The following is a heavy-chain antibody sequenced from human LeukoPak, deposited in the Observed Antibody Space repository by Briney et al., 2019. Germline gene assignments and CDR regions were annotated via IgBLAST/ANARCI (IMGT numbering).Heavy chain of an antibody. CDR1: GGTFSSYA. J-gene: IGHJ3*02. CDR3: AREHPNSGDGEYQLPASDAFDI. D-gene: IGHD2-2*01. CDR2: IILIFGTA. Sequence: ASVKVSCKASGGTFSSYAISWVRQAPGQGLEWMGGIILIFGTANYAQKFQGRVTITADESTSTAYMELSSLRSEDTAMYYCAREHPNSGDGEYQLPASDAFDIWGQGTMVTVSS. V-gene: IGHV1-69*13.